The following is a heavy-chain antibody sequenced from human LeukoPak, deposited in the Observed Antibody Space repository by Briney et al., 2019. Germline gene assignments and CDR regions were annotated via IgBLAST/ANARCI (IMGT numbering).Heavy chain of an antibody. CDR2: IYYSGII. CDR3: ARGPFYDSHYYMDV. Sequence: SETLSLTCTVSGDSDSLSGYYWSWIRQPPGKGLEWIGYIYYSGIIKYNPSLKSRVTISVDTSKNQFSLNLTSVTAADMAVYHCARGPFYDSHYYMDVWGKGTTVTVSS. V-gene: IGHV4-61*08. D-gene: IGHD5/OR15-5a*01. CDR1: GDSDSLSGYY. J-gene: IGHJ6*03.